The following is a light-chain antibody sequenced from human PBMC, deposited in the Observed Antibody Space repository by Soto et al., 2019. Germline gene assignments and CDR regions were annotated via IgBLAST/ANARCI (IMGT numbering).Light chain of an antibody. CDR3: QQSYSTPYT. CDR2: TAS. CDR1: QSIMSY. Sequence: DIQMTQSPSSLSASVGDRLTITCRASQSIMSYLNWYQQKPGKDPNLLIYTASNLQSGVPSRFSGSGSGTDFTLTISSLQPEDFATYYCQQSYSTPYTFGQGTKLEIK. V-gene: IGKV1-39*01. J-gene: IGKJ2*01.